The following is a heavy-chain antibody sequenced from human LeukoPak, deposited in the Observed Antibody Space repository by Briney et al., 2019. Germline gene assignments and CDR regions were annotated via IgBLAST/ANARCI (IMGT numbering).Heavy chain of an antibody. Sequence: PGGTLRLSCAASGFTFRNYGMSWVRQSPGKGLEWVANIKQDGSEKSYVDSVKGRFTISRDNAKNSLYLQMNSLRAEDTAVYYCAELGITMIGGVWGKGTTVTISS. V-gene: IGHV3-7*01. CDR1: GFTFRNYG. D-gene: IGHD3-10*02. CDR2: IKQDGSEK. CDR3: AELGITMIGGV. J-gene: IGHJ6*04.